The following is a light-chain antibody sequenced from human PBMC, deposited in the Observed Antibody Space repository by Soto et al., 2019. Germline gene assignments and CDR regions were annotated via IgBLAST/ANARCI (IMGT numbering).Light chain of an antibody. CDR3: QQRSNWPPT. Sequence: EIVWTQSPATLSLSPGERATLSCRASQSVSSYLAWDQQNPGQAPRLLIYDASNRATGIPARFSGSGSGTDFTLTISSLEPEDFAVYYCQQRSNWPPTFGGGNKVEI. V-gene: IGKV3-11*01. CDR2: DAS. CDR1: QSVSSY. J-gene: IGKJ4*01.